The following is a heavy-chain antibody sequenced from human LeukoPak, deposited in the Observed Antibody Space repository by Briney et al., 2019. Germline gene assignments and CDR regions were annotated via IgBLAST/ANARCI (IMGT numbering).Heavy chain of an antibody. V-gene: IGHV4-39*01. Sequence: SETLSLTCTVSGGSISSSSYYWGWIRQPPGKGLEWIGSIYYSGSTYYNPSLKSRVTISVDTSKNQFSLKLSSVTAADTAVYYCARQRYSSGWNDCWGQGTLVIVSS. CDR3: ARQRYSSGWNDC. D-gene: IGHD6-19*01. CDR1: GGSISSSSYY. CDR2: IYYSGST. J-gene: IGHJ4*02.